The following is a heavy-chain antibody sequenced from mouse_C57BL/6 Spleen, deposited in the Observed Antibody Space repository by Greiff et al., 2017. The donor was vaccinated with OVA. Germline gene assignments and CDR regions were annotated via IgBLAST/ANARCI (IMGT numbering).Heavy chain of an antibody. V-gene: IGHV3-6*01. CDR1: GYSITSGYY. Sequence: EVKLVESGPGLVKPSQSLSLTCSVTGYSITSGYYWNWIRQFPGNKLEWMGYISYDGSNNYNPSLKNRISITRDTSKNQFFLKLNSVTTEDTATYYCARVSDYYGFDYWGQGTTLTVSS. D-gene: IGHD1-1*01. CDR3: ARVSDYYGFDY. CDR2: ISYDGSN. J-gene: IGHJ2*01.